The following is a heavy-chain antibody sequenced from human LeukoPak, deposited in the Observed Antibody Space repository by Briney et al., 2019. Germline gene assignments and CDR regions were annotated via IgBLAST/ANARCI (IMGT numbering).Heavy chain of an antibody. Sequence: ASVKVSCKASGYTFTGYYMHWVRQAPGQGLEWMGRINPNSGGTNYAQKFQGRVTMTRDTSISTAYMELNRLRSDDTAVYYCARVRPHYYDSSGSRGDYWGQGTLVTVSS. V-gene: IGHV1-2*06. J-gene: IGHJ4*02. D-gene: IGHD3-22*01. CDR1: GYTFTGYY. CDR2: INPNSGGT. CDR3: ARVRPHYYDSSGSRGDY.